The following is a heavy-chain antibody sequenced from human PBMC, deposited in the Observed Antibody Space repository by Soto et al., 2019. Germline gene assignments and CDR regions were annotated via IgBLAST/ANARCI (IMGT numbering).Heavy chain of an antibody. CDR2: MSSSSSTI. Sequence: EVQLVESGGGLVQPGGSLRLSCAASGFPFSSYSMNWVRQAPGKGLEWVSYMSSSSSTIYYADSVKGGFTISRDNAQNSLYLQMNRLRAEDTAVYYCARDPVSCSSTSCPFDYWGQGTLVTVCS. CDR3: ARDPVSCSSTSCPFDY. J-gene: IGHJ4*02. D-gene: IGHD2-2*01. V-gene: IGHV3-48*01. CDR1: GFPFSSYS.